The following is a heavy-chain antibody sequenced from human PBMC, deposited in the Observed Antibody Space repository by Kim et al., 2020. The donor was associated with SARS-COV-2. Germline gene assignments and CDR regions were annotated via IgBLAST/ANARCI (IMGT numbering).Heavy chain of an antibody. CDR2: IYTSGST. Sequence: SETLSLTCTVSGGSISSYYWSWIRQPAGKGLEWIGRIYTSGSTNYNPSLKSRVTMSVDTSKNQFSLKLSSVTAADTAVYYCARESVLLRFLGKDNWFDPWGQGTLVTVSS. CDR1: GGSISSYY. V-gene: IGHV4-4*07. CDR3: ARESVLLRFLGKDNWFDP. D-gene: IGHD3-3*01. J-gene: IGHJ5*02.